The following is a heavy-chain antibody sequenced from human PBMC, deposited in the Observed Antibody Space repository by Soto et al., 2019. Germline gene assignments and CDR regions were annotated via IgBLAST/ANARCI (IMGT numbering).Heavy chain of an antibody. CDR2: IDTSGNT. V-gene: IGHV4-4*07. J-gene: IGHJ6*02. D-gene: IGHD6-13*01. CDR3: ARYSTKWFQTEGMAV. Sequence: PSETLSLTCTVSVYSITTYYWSLVRQPAWKGLEWIGRIDTSGNTNYNPSLKSRVTMSVDTSKKQFKLKLTSVTAADTAVYYCARYSTKWFQTEGMAVWGQGTTVTVSS. CDR1: VYSITTYY.